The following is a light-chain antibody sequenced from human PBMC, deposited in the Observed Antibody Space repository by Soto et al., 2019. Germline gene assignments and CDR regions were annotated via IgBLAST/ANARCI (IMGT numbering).Light chain of an antibody. CDR1: QSVSSSY. J-gene: IGKJ3*01. Sequence: EIVLTPCLGTLSLSPGERATLSCRASQSVSSSYLAWYQQKPGQAPRLLIYGASSRATGIPDRFSGSGSGTDLTLTISILEPEDFAVYYCQQYGSSPRTFGPGTKVAIK. CDR2: GAS. V-gene: IGKV3-20*01. CDR3: QQYGSSPRT.